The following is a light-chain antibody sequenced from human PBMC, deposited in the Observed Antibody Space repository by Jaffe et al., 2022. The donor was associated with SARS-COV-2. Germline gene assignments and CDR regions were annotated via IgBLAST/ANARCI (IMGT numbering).Light chain of an antibody. Sequence: QSALTQPASVSGSPGQSITISCTGTSSDVGGYNYVSWYQQHPGKAPKLMIYEVSNRPSGVPDRFSGSKSGNTASLTISGLQAEDEADYYCSSYTSCVVFGGGTKLTVL. CDR1: SSDVGGYNY. CDR3: SSYTSCVV. J-gene: IGLJ2*01. CDR2: EVS. V-gene: IGLV2-14*01.